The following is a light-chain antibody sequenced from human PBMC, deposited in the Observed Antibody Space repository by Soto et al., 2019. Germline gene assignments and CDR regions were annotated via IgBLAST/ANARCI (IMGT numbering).Light chain of an antibody. V-gene: IGKV3D-15*01. J-gene: IGKJ5*01. CDR2: DAS. CDR3: QQYNNWPIT. CDR1: QSVTSN. Sequence: EIVMTQSPATLSVSPGERATLPCRASQSVTSNLAWNQQKPGQAPRLLIYDASSRATGIPDRFSGGGSGTEFTLTISSLQSEDFAVYYCQQYNNWPITFGQGTRLEL.